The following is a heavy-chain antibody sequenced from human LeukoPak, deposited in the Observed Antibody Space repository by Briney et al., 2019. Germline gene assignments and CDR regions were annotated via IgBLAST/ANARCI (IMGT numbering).Heavy chain of an antibody. CDR3: TTEVSSSWKVECFQH. CDR1: GFTFSNAW. J-gene: IGHJ1*01. Sequence: GGSLRLSCAASGFTFSNAWMSWVRQAPGKGLEWVGRIKSKTDGGTTDYAAPVKGRFTISRDDSKNTLYLQMNSLKTEDTAVYYCTTEVSSSWKVECFQHWGQGTLVTVSS. V-gene: IGHV3-15*01. D-gene: IGHD6-13*01. CDR2: IKSKTDGGTT.